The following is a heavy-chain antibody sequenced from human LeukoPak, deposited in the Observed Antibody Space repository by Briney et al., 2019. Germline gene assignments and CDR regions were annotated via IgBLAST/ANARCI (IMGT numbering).Heavy chain of an antibody. CDR2: ISAYNGNT. CDR1: GGTFSSYA. Sequence: ASVKVSCKASGGTFSSYAISWVRQAPGQGLEWMGWISAYNGNTNYAQKLQGRVTMTTDTSTSTAYMELRSLRSDDTAVYYCARPLAGSHYDHWGQGTLVTVSS. D-gene: IGHD1-26*01. J-gene: IGHJ4*02. V-gene: IGHV1-18*01. CDR3: ARPLAGSHYDH.